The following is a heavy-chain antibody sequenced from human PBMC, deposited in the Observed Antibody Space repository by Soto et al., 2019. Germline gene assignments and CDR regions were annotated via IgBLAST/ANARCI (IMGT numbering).Heavy chain of an antibody. J-gene: IGHJ6*02. V-gene: IGHV4-34*01. Sequence: SETLSLTGAAYGGSFSGYYWSWIRQPPGKGLEWIGEINHSGSTNYNPSLKSRVTISVDTSKNQFSLKLSSVTAADTAVYYCARGAGIAAAGMVDYYYGMDVWGQGTTVTVSS. CDR1: GGSFSGYY. CDR3: ARGAGIAAAGMVDYYYGMDV. CDR2: INHSGST. D-gene: IGHD6-13*01.